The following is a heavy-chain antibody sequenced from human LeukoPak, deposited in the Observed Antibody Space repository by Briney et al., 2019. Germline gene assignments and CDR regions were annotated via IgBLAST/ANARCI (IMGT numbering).Heavy chain of an antibody. CDR3: TRHGGYSSPYLH. Sequence: PSETLSLTCTVTGGSFSLYYWSWFRQPPGKGLEWIGYVYYNGNTNYNPSLKSRVTISLDTSKNQFSLKLSSVTAADTAVYYCTRHGGYSSPYLHWGQGTLVTVSS. CDR1: GGSFSLYY. V-gene: IGHV4-59*08. J-gene: IGHJ1*01. D-gene: IGHD6-13*01. CDR2: VYYNGNT.